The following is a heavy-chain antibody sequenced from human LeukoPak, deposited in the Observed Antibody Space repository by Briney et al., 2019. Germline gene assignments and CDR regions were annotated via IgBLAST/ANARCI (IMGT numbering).Heavy chain of an antibody. Sequence: ASVKVSCKASGYTFTSYDINWVRQATGQGLEWMGWMNPNSGNTGYAQKFQGRVTMTRNTSISTAYMELSSLRSEGTAVYYCARSFGGVIVILRDYWGQGTLVTVSS. D-gene: IGHD3-16*02. CDR3: ARSFGGVIVILRDY. CDR2: MNPNSGNT. CDR1: GYTFTSYD. V-gene: IGHV1-8*01. J-gene: IGHJ4*02.